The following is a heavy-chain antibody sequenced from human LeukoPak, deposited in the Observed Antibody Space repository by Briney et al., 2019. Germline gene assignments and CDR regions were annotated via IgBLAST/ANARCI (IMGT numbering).Heavy chain of an antibody. Sequence: GGSLRLSCAASGFTFSSYGMSWVRQAPGKGLEWVSAIGGRDGSTYYADSVKGRFTISRDNSKNTLYVQMNSLRAEDTAVYYCAKAHRPYCGGDCYSGSAFDIWGQGTMVTVSS. D-gene: IGHD2-21*02. CDR2: IGGRDGST. V-gene: IGHV3-23*01. CDR1: GFTFSSYG. CDR3: AKAHRPYCGGDCYSGSAFDI. J-gene: IGHJ3*02.